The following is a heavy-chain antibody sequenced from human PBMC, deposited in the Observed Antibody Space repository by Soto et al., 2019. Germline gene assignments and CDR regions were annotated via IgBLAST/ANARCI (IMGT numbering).Heavy chain of an antibody. CDR3: ARDRYYDILTGSNWFDP. D-gene: IGHD3-9*01. Sequence: QVQLVQSGAEVKKPGASVKVSCKASGYTFTSYGISWVRQAPGQGLEWMGWISAYNGNTNYAQKLQDRVTMTTDTSTRTAYMELRSLRSDDTDVYYCARDRYYDILTGSNWFDPWGQGTLVTVSS. J-gene: IGHJ5*02. V-gene: IGHV1-18*04. CDR1: GYTFTSYG. CDR2: ISAYNGNT.